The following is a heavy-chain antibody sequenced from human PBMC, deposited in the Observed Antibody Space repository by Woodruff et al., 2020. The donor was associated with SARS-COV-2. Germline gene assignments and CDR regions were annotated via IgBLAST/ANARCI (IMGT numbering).Heavy chain of an antibody. CDR3: ARDVVYYDSSGYPDAFDI. J-gene: IGHJ3*02. D-gene: IGHD3-22*01. Sequence: GNPTYAQGFTGRFVFSLDTSVSTAYLQISSLKAEDTAVYYCARDVVYYDSSGYPDAFDIWGQGTMVTVS. CDR2: GNP. V-gene: IGHV7-4-1*02.